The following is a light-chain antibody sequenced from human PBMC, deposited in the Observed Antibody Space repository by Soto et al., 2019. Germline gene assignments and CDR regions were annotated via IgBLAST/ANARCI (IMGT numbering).Light chain of an antibody. CDR3: AAWDDSLNGHVV. V-gene: IGLV1-44*01. CDR2: GNN. Sequence: QSVLTQPPSASGTPGQRVTISCSGSSSSIGRNTVNWYQQLPGTAPKLLIYGNNQRPSGVPARISGSKSGTSASLAISGLQSEDEADYYCAAWDDSLNGHVVFGGGTKVTVL. J-gene: IGLJ2*01. CDR1: SSSIGRNT.